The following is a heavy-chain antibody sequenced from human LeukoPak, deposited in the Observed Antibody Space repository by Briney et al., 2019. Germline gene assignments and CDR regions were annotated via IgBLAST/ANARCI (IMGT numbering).Heavy chain of an antibody. Sequence: PSETLSLTCTVSGGSISSYYWSWIRQPPGKGLEWIGYIYYSGSTNYNPSLKSRVTISVDTSKNQFSLKLSSVTAADTAVYYCAREPRGSGSYYNGGFDYWGQGTLATVSS. CDR1: GGSISSYY. CDR3: AREPRGSGSYYNGGFDY. CDR2: IYYSGST. J-gene: IGHJ4*02. D-gene: IGHD3-10*01. V-gene: IGHV4-59*01.